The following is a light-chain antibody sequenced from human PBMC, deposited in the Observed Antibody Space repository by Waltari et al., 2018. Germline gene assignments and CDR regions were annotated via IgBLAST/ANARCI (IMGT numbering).Light chain of an antibody. CDR3: QQYGVSPYT. J-gene: IGKJ2*01. CDR1: QSVISNY. Sequence: EVVLTQSPDTLSLSPGERATLSCRASQSVISNYLAWYQQRPGQAPRLLIYDAFRRNTGIPDKYSGSGSGTDFTLTISRLEPEDFAVYYCQQYGVSPYTFGQGTKVEIK. CDR2: DAF. V-gene: IGKV3-20*01.